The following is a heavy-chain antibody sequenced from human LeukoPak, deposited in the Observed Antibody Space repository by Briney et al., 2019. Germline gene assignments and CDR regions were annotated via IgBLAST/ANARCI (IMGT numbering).Heavy chain of an antibody. CDR3: ARDRGGYYYGSGSYSAFDY. Sequence: PSETLSLTCAVYGGSFSGYYWSWIRQPPGKGLEWIGEINHSGSTNYNPSLKSRVTISVDTSKNQFSLKLSSVTAADTAVYYCARDRGGYYYGSGSYSAFDYWGQGTLVTVSS. CDR1: GGSFSGYY. D-gene: IGHD3-10*01. J-gene: IGHJ4*02. V-gene: IGHV4-34*01. CDR2: INHSGST.